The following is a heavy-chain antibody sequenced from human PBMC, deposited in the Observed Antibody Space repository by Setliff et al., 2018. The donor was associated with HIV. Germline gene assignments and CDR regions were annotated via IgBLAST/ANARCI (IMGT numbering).Heavy chain of an antibody. J-gene: IGHJ3*02. CDR3: AREKTSEGGGFDAFDI. CDR1: GGSFSDYY. Sequence: PSETLSLTCEVYGGSFSDYYYTWIRQSPGKGLEWIGEINHSGSTNYKLSLKSRVTISVDASKNQFSLKLGPVTAADTAVYYCAREKTSEGGGFDAFDIWGQGTMVTVSS. D-gene: IGHD3-16*01. V-gene: IGHV4-34*01. CDR2: INHSGST.